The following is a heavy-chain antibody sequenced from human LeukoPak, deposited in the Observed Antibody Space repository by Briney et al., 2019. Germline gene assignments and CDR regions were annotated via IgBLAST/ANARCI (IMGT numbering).Heavy chain of an antibody. J-gene: IGHJ4*02. V-gene: IGHV3-23*01. D-gene: IGHD4-17*01. Sequence: GGSLRLSCVASGFTFSSYAINWVRQAPGKGLEWVSGTSGSGGRTYYADSGKGRFTISRENSKNTLYLQMNSLRAEDTAVYYCAKVRLYGDYPEIDYWGQGTLVAVSS. CDR3: AKVRLYGDYPEIDY. CDR1: GFTFSSYA. CDR2: TSGSGGRT.